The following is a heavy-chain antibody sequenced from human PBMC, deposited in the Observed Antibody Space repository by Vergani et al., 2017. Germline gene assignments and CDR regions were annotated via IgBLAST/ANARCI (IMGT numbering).Heavy chain of an antibody. J-gene: IGHJ3*01. CDR3: ARDIVWNDGSFDL. CDR2: IPSSGSPI. V-gene: IGHV3-21*06. Sequence: VNLVGSGGGVVQPGRSLRLSCATYGFIFQNYTMHWVRQAPGKGLEWVASIPSSGSPIYYADSIRGRFTISRDNANDALFLQLTSLRDEDTAVYYCARDIVWNDGSFDLWGQGTMVTVSS. CDR1: GFIFQNYT. D-gene: IGHD1-1*01.